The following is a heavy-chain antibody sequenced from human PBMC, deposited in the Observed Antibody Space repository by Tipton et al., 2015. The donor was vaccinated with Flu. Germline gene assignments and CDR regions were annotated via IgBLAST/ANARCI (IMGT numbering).Heavy chain of an antibody. CDR2: ISTSANTI. J-gene: IGHJ6*02. V-gene: IGHV3-11*01. D-gene: IGHD6-13*01. Sequence: SLRLSCAASGFTFSDYYMSWIRQAPGKGLEWVSYISTSANTIYYADSVKGRFTVSRDNAKNSLYLQMDSLRSEDTALYYCVKDRSPSSSMDYYYYYAMGVWGPGTTVIVSS. CDR1: GFTFSDYY. CDR3: VKDRSPSSSMDYYYYYAMGV.